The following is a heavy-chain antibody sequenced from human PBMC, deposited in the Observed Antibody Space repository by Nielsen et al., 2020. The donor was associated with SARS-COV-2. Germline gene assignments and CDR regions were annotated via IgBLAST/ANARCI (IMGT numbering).Heavy chain of an antibody. J-gene: IGHJ4*02. CDR2: IIPIFGTA. CDR1: GGTFSSYA. V-gene: IGHV1-69*13. D-gene: IGHD2-21*02. Sequence: SVKVSCKASGGTFSSYAISWVRQAPGQGLEWMGGIIPIFGTANYAQKFQGRVTITADESTSTAYMELSSLRSEDTALYYCAKLCGGDCAETFDYWGQGTLVTVSS. CDR3: AKLCGGDCAETFDY.